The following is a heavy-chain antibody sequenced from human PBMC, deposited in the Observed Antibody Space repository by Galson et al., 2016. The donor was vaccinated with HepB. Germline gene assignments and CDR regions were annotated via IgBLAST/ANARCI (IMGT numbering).Heavy chain of an antibody. Sequence: SLRLSCAASGFDFSSYTMNWVRQAPGQGLEWVSSISTSTNYIYYGDSVRGRFTISRDNARDSLYLQMNRLRAEDTAVYFCARVVDGYRFIRNWFFDLWGRGTVVTVTS. CDR3: ARVVDGYRFIRNWFFDL. CDR2: ISTSTNYI. V-gene: IGHV3-21*01. D-gene: IGHD5-18*01. J-gene: IGHJ2*01. CDR1: GFDFSSYT.